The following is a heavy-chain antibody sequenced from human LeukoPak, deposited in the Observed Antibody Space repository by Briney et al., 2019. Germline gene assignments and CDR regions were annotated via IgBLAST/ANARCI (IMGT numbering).Heavy chain of an antibody. D-gene: IGHD4/OR15-4a*01. CDR1: GFTFSSYG. CDR2: ISYDGSNK. J-gene: IGHJ4*02. Sequence: GGSLRLSCAASGFTFSSYGMHWVRQAPGKGLEWVAVISYDGSNKYYADSVKGRFTISRDNSKNTLYLQMNSLRAEDTALYYCARSRYGGNFVFDYWGQGTLVTVSS. V-gene: IGHV3-30*03. CDR3: ARSRYGGNFVFDY.